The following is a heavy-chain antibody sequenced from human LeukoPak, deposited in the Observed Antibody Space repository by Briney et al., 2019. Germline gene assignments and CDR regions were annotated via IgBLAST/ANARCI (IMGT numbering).Heavy chain of an antibody. CDR3: ARGPGGSYYWSYYYYYYMDV. Sequence: GASVKVSCKASGYTFTSYDINWVRQATGQGLEWMGWMSPNSGNTGYAQKFQGRVTMTRNTSISTAYMELSSLRSEDTAVYYCARGPGGSYYWSYYYYYYMDVWGKGTTVTISS. CDR1: GYTFTSYD. CDR2: MSPNSGNT. D-gene: IGHD1-26*01. V-gene: IGHV1-8*01. J-gene: IGHJ6*03.